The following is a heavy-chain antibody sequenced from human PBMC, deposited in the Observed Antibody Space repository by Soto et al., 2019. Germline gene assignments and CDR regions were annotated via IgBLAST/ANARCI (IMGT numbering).Heavy chain of an antibody. Sequence: PGGSLRLSCAASGFSVGGSYMSWARQAPGKGLECVSLTYSGGNPYYADSVKGRFTLSRDNSKNTLFLQMNSLTVEDTAVYFCARGPNSDTWGQGTLSPSPQ. CDR3: ARGPNSDT. V-gene: IGHV3-53*01. CDR1: GFSVGGSY. J-gene: IGHJ5*02. CDR2: TYSGGNP.